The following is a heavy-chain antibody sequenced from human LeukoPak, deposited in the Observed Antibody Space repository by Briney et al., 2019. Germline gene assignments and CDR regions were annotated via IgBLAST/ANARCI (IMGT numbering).Heavy chain of an antibody. CDR1: GYTFTSYG. Sequence: ASVKVSCKASGYTFTSYGISWVRQAPGQGLEWMGWISAYNGNTNYAQKLQGRVTMTTDTSTSTAYMELRSLRSDDTAVYYCARVMYGCSGGSCYHDYYYYGMDVWGQGTTVTVSS. CDR3: ARVMYGCSGGSCYHDYYYYGMDV. D-gene: IGHD2-15*01. CDR2: ISAYNGNT. J-gene: IGHJ6*02. V-gene: IGHV1-18*01.